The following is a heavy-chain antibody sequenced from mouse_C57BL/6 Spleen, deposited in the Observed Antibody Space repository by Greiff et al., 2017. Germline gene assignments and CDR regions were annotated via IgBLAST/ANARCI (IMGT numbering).Heavy chain of an antibody. CDR1: GFTFSSYG. V-gene: IGHV5-6*02. CDR2: ISSGGSYT. J-gene: IGHJ2*01. Sequence: EVKLVESGGDLVKPGGSLKLSCAASGFTFSSYGMSWVRQTPDKRLEWVATISSGGSYTYYPDSVKGRFTISRDKAKNTLYLQMSSLKSEDTAMYYCARRDFDYLDYWGQGTTLTVSS. CDR3: ARRDFDYLDY.